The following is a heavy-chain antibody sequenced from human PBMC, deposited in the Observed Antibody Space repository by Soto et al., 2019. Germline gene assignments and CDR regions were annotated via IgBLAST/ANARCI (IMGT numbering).Heavy chain of an antibody. CDR2: VYYSGST. D-gene: IGHD3-10*01. V-gene: IGHV4-59*01. J-gene: IGHJ5*01. CDR1: GGSLRGYS. CDR3: TRHYGSGGYVDS. Sequence: SETLSLTCTVSGGSLRGYSWSWIRQSPEKGLEWIGYVYYSGSTDYNPSLLSRVTISIATSKNQFSLNLSSVTAADTAVYYCTRHYGSGGYVDSWGQGILVTGSS.